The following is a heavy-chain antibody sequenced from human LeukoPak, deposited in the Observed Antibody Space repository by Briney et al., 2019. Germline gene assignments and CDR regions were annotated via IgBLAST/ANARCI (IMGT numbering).Heavy chain of an antibody. Sequence: VKVSCKASGGTFSNYAISWVRQAPGQGLEWMGRIIPILSIPDYTQNFQGRVTITADRSTSTAYMELSSLKSDDTAVYYCARSGGSSCYVGMFYWGQGTLVTVSS. V-gene: IGHV1-69*04. D-gene: IGHD6-13*01. CDR3: ARSGGSSCYVGMFY. CDR1: GGTFSNYA. J-gene: IGHJ4*02. CDR2: IIPILSIP.